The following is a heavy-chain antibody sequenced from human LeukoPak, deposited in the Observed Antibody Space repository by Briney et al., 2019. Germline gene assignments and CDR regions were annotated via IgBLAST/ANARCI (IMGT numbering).Heavy chain of an antibody. J-gene: IGHJ4*02. V-gene: IGHV1-8*01. D-gene: IGHD6-19*01. Sequence: EASVKVSCKTSGYTFTSYDINWVRQAPGQGLEWMGWMNPNSGNTGYAQKFQGRVTMTRDTSISTAYMELSSLRSEDTAVYYCAKSVPGALDYWGQGTLVTVSS. CDR3: AKSVPGALDY. CDR1: GYTFTSYD. CDR2: MNPNSGNT.